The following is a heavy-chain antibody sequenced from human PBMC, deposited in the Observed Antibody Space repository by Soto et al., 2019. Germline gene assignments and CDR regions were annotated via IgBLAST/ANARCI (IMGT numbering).Heavy chain of an antibody. D-gene: IGHD5-18*01. CDR2: IIPMFGTA. Sequence: QVQLVQSGAEVKKPESSVKVSCKAPGGTFSTYAISWVRQAPGQGLEWMGGIIPMFGTANYAQRFQDRVTITADESTKTVNMELSSLRSEDTALYFCASGIQLWLRRINNGYSGWGQGTLVTVSS. J-gene: IGHJ4*02. V-gene: IGHV1-69*12. CDR1: GGTFSTYA. CDR3: ASGIQLWLRRINNGYSG.